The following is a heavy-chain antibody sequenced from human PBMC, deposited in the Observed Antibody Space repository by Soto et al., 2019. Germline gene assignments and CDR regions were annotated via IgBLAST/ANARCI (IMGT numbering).Heavy chain of an antibody. J-gene: IGHJ6*02. CDR2: ISGSGGST. D-gene: IGHD2-21*01. V-gene: IGHV3-23*01. CDR1: GFTFSSYG. Sequence: PGGSLRLSCAASGFTFSSYGMSWVRQAPGKGLEWVSTISGSGGSTYYADSVKGRFTISRDNSKNTMYLQMNSLRAEDTAAYYCAKDREACGGDCYSGMDVWGQGTTVTVSS. CDR3: AKDREACGGDCYSGMDV.